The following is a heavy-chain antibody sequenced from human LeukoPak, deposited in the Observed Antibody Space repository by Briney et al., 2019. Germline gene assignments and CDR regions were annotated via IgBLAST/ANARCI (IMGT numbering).Heavy chain of an antibody. CDR2: IYFSGST. CDR3: ARGGYTTAYYYFDY. D-gene: IGHD3-9*01. CDR1: GGSVSSYY. Sequence: SETLSLTCTVSGGSVSSYYWSWIRQFPGKGLEWIGYIYFSGSTSYSPSLESRVTISLDTSQNQFSLKLSSVTAADTAVYFCARGGYTTAYYYFDYWGQGTLVTVSS. J-gene: IGHJ4*02. V-gene: IGHV4-59*08.